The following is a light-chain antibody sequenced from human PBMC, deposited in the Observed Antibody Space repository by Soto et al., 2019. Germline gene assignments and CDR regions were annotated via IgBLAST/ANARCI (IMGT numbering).Light chain of an antibody. CDR3: QQYKDWPTT. V-gene: IGKV3-15*01. CDR2: GAS. CDR1: QSISGN. Sequence: EIVMTQSPGTLSVSPGERATLSCRASQSISGNLVWYQQKPGQAPRLLIYGASTRATGIPARFSGYGSGTDFTLTISSLQSEDLGVYYCQQYKDWPTTFGQGTKV. J-gene: IGKJ1*01.